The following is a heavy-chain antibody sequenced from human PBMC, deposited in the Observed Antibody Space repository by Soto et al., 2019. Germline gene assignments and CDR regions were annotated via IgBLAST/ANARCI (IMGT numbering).Heavy chain of an antibody. Sequence: SETLSLTCTVSGGSISSSSYYWGWIRQPPGKGLEWFGSIYYSGSTYYNPSLKSRVTISVDTSKNQFSLKLSSVTAADTAVYYCARTYCTNGVCYTGIIAAAGTGYFDYWGQGTLVT. CDR2: IYYSGST. CDR3: ARTYCTNGVCYTGIIAAAGTGYFDY. CDR1: GGSISSSSYY. J-gene: IGHJ4*02. D-gene: IGHD2-8*01. V-gene: IGHV4-39*01.